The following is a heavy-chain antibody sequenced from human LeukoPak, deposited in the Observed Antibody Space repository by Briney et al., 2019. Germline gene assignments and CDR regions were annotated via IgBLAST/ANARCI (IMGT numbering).Heavy chain of an antibody. Sequence: GGSLRLSCAASGFTFSSYAMSWVRQAPGKGLEWVSAISGSGGSTYYADSLKGPFTISRDNSKNTLYLQMNSLRAEDTAVYYCAKDRMRVAVAGTDYWGQGTLVTVSS. J-gene: IGHJ4*02. CDR3: AKDRMRVAVAGTDY. D-gene: IGHD6-19*01. CDR2: ISGSGGST. V-gene: IGHV3-23*01. CDR1: GFTFSSYA.